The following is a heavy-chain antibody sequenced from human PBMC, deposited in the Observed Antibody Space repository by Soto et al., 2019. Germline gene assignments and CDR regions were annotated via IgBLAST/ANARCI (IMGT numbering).Heavy chain of an antibody. D-gene: IGHD2-21*02. CDR3: ARDHDFSPYYYYGMDV. CDR2: IKQDGSEK. V-gene: IGHV3-7*03. Sequence: PGGSLRLSCAASGFTFSSYWMSWVRQAPGKGLEWVANIKQDGSEKYYVDSVKGRFTISRDNAKNSLYLQMNSLRAEDTAVYYCARDHDFSPYYYYGMDVWGQGTTVTVSS. CDR1: GFTFSSYW. J-gene: IGHJ6*02.